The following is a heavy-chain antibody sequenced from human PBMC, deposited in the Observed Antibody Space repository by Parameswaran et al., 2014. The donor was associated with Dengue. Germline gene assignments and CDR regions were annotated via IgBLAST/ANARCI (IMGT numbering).Heavy chain of an antibody. V-gene: IGHV3-23*01. D-gene: IGHD2-8*01. CDR3: ASGYCTNGVCWEAFDY. CDR2: ISGSGGST. J-gene: IGHJ4*02. Sequence: RWIRQPPGKGLEWVSAISGSGGSTYYADSVKGRFTISRDNSKNTLYLQMNSLRAEDTAVYYCASGYCTNGVCWEAFDYWGQGTLVTVSS.